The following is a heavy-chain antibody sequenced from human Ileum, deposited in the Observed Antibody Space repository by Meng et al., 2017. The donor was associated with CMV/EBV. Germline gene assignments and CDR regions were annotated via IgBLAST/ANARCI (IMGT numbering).Heavy chain of an antibody. J-gene: IGHJ6*01. CDR2: VSRDSVNI. CDR1: GFTFDDHA. CDR3: AKDLSTGTIRPSSYYYYGLGV. D-gene: IGHD1-7*01. Sequence: SLKISCAASGFTFDDHAMHWVRQAPGKGLEWVAGVSRDSVNIGYADSVKGRFTISRDNAKNSLYLQMNSLKTEDTALYYCAKDLSTGTIRPSSYYYYGLGVWGQGNTV. V-gene: IGHV3-9*01.